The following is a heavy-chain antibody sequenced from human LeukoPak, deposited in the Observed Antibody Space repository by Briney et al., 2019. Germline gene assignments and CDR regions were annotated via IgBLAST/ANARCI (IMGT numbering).Heavy chain of an antibody. Sequence: PGGSLRLSCVVSGITLSNYGMSWVRQAPGKGLEWVSGISERGGSTNYADSVKGRFTISIDNSKNTLFLQINSLRADDTAVYYCAKLLGYCTNGVCHDGGYYFGYWGQGTLVTVSS. J-gene: IGHJ4*02. D-gene: IGHD2-8*01. CDR1: GITLSNYG. V-gene: IGHV3-23*01. CDR2: ISERGGST. CDR3: AKLLGYCTNGVCHDGGYYFGY.